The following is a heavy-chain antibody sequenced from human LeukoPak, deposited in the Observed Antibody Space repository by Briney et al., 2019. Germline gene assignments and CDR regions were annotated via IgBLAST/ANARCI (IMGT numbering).Heavy chain of an antibody. CDR1: GYTFTSYG. D-gene: IGHD1-14*01. CDR2: MNPNSGNT. CDR3: ARGRREPRYYYYYYYMDV. V-gene: IGHV1-8*01. J-gene: IGHJ6*03. Sequence: ASVKVSCKASGYTFTSYGINWVRQATGQGLEWMGWMNPNSGNTGYAQKFQGRVTMTRNTSISTAYMELSSLRSEDTAVYYCARGRREPRYYYYYYYMDVWGKGTTVTVSS.